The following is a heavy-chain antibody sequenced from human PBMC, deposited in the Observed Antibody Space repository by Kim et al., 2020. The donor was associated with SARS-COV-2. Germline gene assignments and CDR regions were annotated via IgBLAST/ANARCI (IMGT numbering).Heavy chain of an antibody. J-gene: IGHJ4*02. CDR3: ASASGGNSVAEVDYFDY. CDR1: GFTFSSYS. D-gene: IGHD2-21*02. Sequence: GGSLRLSCAASGFTFSSYSMNWVRQAPGKGLEWVSYISRSSSNIYYADSVKGRFTISRDNAKNSLYLQMNSLRDEDTAVYYCASASGGNSVAEVDYFDYWGPGTLVTVSS. CDR2: ISRSSSNI. V-gene: IGHV3-48*02.